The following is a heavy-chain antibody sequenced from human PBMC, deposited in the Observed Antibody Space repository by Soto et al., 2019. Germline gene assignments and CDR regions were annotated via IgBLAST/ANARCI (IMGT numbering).Heavy chain of an antibody. Sequence: SETLSLTCTVSGGSISSYYWSWIRQPPGKGLEWIVYIYYSGSTNYNPSLQSRVTISVDTSKNQFSLKLSSVTAADTAVYYCATGARGDGYNGFDYWGQGTLVTVSS. V-gene: IGHV4-59*01. CDR2: IYYSGST. J-gene: IGHJ4*02. CDR1: GGSISSYY. CDR3: ATGARGDGYNGFDY. D-gene: IGHD3-10*01.